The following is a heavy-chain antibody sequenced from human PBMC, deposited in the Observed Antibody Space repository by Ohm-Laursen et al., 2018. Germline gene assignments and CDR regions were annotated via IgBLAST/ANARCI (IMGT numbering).Heavy chain of an antibody. V-gene: IGHV1-69*04. Sequence: GSSVKVSCKASGGTFSSYAISWVRQAPGQGLEWMGRIIPILGIANYAQKFQGRVTITADKSTSTAYMELSSLRSEDTAVYYCARDAYYYGMDVWGQGTTVTVSS. J-gene: IGHJ6*02. CDR3: ARDAYYYGMDV. CDR2: IIPILGIA. CDR1: GGTFSSYA.